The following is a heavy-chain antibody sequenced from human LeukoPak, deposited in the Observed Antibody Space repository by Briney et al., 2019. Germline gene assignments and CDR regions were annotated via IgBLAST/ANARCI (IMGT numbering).Heavy chain of an antibody. CDR3: ARSSSDIAARPIDY. CDR1: GFTFSSYA. J-gene: IGHJ4*02. CDR2: ISGGGGTT. D-gene: IGHD6-6*01. V-gene: IGHV3-23*01. Sequence: PGGSLRLSCAASGFTFSSYAMNWVRQAPGKGLGWVSAISGGGGTTYFADSVKGRFTISRDNSKTTLYLQMNSLRAEDTAVYYCARSSSDIAARPIDYWGQGTLVTVSS.